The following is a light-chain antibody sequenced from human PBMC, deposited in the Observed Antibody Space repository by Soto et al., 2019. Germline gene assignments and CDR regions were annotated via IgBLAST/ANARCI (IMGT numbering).Light chain of an antibody. V-gene: IGKV1-39*01. CDR2: AAS. CDR3: QQSYSTPGYT. Sequence: DIQMTQSPSSLSASVGDRVTITCRASQRISSYLNWYQQKPGKAPKLLIYAASSLQSGVPSRFSGRGSGTDFTLTISSLQPEDFATYYCQQSYSTPGYTFGQGTKLEIK. J-gene: IGKJ2*01. CDR1: QRISSY.